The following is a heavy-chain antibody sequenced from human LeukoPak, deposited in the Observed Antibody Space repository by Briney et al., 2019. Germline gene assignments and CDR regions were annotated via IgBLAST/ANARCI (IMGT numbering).Heavy chain of an antibody. Sequence: SETLSLTCAVYGGSFSGYYWSWIRQPPGKGLEWIGEINHSGSTNYNPSLKSRVTISVDTSKNQFSLKLSSVTAADTAVYYCAIRRLWFDFHSWGQGTLVTVSS. V-gene: IGHV4-34*01. J-gene: IGHJ5*02. CDR1: GGSFSGYY. CDR2: INHSGST. CDR3: AIRRLWFDFHS. D-gene: IGHD5-18*01.